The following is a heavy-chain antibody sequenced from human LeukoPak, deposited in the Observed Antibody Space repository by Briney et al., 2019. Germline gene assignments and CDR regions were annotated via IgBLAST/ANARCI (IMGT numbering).Heavy chain of an antibody. Sequence: GGSLRLSCAASGFDLSTYEMNWVRQAPGKGLEWIADITISGHTKNYADSVKGRFTISRDNAGTSLYLQMNSLRVEDTGVYYCARGDPHADLWGQGTLVTVSS. CDR3: ARGDPHADL. J-gene: IGHJ5*02. CDR2: ITISGHTK. CDR1: GFDLSTYE. V-gene: IGHV3-48*03.